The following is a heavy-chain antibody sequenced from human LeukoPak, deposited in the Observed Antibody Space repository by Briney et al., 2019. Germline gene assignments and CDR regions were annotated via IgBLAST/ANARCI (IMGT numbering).Heavy chain of an antibody. CDR2: VWYTGST. CDR1: GGSISGYY. CDR3: ARQVLTGYSNWFDP. J-gene: IGHJ5*02. V-gene: IGHV4-59*08. Sequence: PSETLSLTCTVSGGSISGYYWTWLRQPPGKGLEWIGYVWYTGSTNQNPSLKNRVTISVDTSKNQFSLRLRSVTAADTAVYYCARQVLTGYSNWFDPWGQGTLVTVSS. D-gene: IGHD3-9*01.